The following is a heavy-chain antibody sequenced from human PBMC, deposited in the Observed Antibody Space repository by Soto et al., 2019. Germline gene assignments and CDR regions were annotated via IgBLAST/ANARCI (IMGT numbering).Heavy chain of an antibody. J-gene: IGHJ6*02. V-gene: IGHV5-51*01. Sequence: PGESLKISCETSGYIFTNYWIGWVRQMPGKGLEWVGIIYPGDSQARYSPSFQGQVTMSADKSITAAYLRWSSLKASDTATYYCARQGYSYGLSVGMDVWGQGTTVTVS. D-gene: IGHD5-18*01. CDR1: GYIFTNYW. CDR3: ARQGYSYGLSVGMDV. CDR2: IYPGDSQA.